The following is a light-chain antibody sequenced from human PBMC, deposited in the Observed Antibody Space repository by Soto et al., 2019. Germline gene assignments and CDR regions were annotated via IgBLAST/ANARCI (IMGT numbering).Light chain of an antibody. Sequence: QSVLTQPPSASGSPGQTVTISCTGTSDDIGTYNYVSWYQQHAGNVPKLIIFEVDKRPSGVPNRFSGSKSGNTASLTISGLRAEDEADYYCSSYTSGSTLPWVFGTGTKVTVL. J-gene: IGLJ1*01. V-gene: IGLV2-8*01. CDR2: EVD. CDR1: SDDIGTYNY. CDR3: SSYTSGSTLPWV.